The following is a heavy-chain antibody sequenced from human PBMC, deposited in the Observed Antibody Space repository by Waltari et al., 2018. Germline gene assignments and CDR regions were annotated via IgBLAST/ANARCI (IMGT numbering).Heavy chain of an antibody. CDR1: GGSISSGSYY. CDR2: IYTSGST. D-gene: IGHD6-13*01. J-gene: IGHJ6*02. Sequence: QVQLQESGPGLVKPSQTLSLTCTVSGGSISSGSYYWSWIRQPAGKGLEWIGCIYTSGSTNYNPSLKSRVTISVDTSKNQFSLKLSSVTAADTAVYYCARVGAAGDYYYYYGMDVWGQGTTVTVSS. CDR3: ARVGAAGDYYYYYGMDV. V-gene: IGHV4-61*02.